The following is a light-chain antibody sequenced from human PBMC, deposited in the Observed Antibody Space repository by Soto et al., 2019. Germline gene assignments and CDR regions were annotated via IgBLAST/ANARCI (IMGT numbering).Light chain of an antibody. V-gene: IGKV1-6*01. CDR2: AAS. CDR3: LQDYNFPWT. J-gene: IGKJ1*01. Sequence: AIQMTQSPSSLSASVGDRVTITCRASHGIGNDLGWYQQKPGKAPNLLIYAASSLHSGVPSRFSGSGSGTDFTLTISSLQPEDFATYYCLQDYNFPWTFGQGPRWIS. CDR1: HGIGND.